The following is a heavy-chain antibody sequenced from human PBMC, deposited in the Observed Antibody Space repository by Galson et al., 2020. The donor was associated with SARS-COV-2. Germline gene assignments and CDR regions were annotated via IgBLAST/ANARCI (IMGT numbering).Heavy chain of an antibody. CDR3: ARRKYYNYYMDV. CDR1: GGSISTSSDY. Sequence: SETLSLTCTVSGGSISTSSDYWGRIRQPPGKGLEWIATISYSGSTYYNPSLKSRVVISVDKSKNQFSLRMSSVTAADTAVYYCARRKYYNYYMDVWGKGTAVIISS. J-gene: IGHJ6*03. CDR2: ISYSGST. V-gene: IGHV4-39*01.